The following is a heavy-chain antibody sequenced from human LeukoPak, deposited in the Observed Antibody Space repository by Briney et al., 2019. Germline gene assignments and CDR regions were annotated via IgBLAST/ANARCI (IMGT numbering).Heavy chain of an antibody. D-gene: IGHD5-24*01. CDR1: GFTFSSYS. J-gene: IGHJ4*02. CDR2: ISSSSSTI. CDR3: ARAGRGGDGYKAFDY. V-gene: IGHV3-48*01. Sequence: GGSLRLSCAASGFTFSSYSMNWVRQAPGKGLEWVSYISSSSSTIYYADSVKGRFTISRDNAKNSLYLQMNSLRAEDTAVYYCARAGRGGDGYKAFDYWGQGTLVTVPS.